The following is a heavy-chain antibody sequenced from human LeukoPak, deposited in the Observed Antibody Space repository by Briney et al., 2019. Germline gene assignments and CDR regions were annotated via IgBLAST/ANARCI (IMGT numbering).Heavy chain of an antibody. J-gene: IGHJ4*02. CDR2: IIPIFGTA. CDR3: ARGPRPYYYDSSGSPGYFDY. Sequence: SVKVSCKASGGTFSSYAISWVRQAPGQGLEWMGGIIPIFGTANYAQKFQGRVTITTDESTSTAYMELSSLRSEDTAVYYCARGPRPYYYDSSGSPGYFDYWGQGTLVTVSS. D-gene: IGHD3-22*01. CDR1: GGTFSSYA. V-gene: IGHV1-69*05.